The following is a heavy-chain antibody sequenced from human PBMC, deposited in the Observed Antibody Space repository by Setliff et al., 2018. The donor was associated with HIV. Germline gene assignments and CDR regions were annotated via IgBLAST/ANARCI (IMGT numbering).Heavy chain of an antibody. CDR3: ARKLRPGHGVDV. D-gene: IGHD3-10*01. V-gene: IGHV3-7*01. Sequence: QAGGSLRLSCAASGFTFSNYWMSWVRQAPGKGLEWVAHINQDGSEKNYVDSVKGRFTISRDNAKNSMDLQMNSLRAEDTAIYYCARKLRPGHGVDVWGQGTTVTVSS. CDR1: GFTFSNYW. J-gene: IGHJ6*02. CDR2: INQDGSEK.